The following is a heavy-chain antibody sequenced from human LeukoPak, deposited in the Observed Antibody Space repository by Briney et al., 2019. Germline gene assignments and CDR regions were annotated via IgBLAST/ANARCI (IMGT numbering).Heavy chain of an antibody. CDR2: IYHSGST. Sequence: SETLSLTCSVSGGSLNSDYWSWIRQPPGKGLEWIGYIYHSGSTNYNPSLKSRVTISIDKSKKQFSLKLISVTAADTAIYYCARVGGMTTINNAAFDIWGQGTMVTVSS. V-gene: IGHV4-59*01. D-gene: IGHD5-24*01. CDR1: GGSLNSDY. J-gene: IGHJ3*02. CDR3: ARVGGMTTINNAAFDI.